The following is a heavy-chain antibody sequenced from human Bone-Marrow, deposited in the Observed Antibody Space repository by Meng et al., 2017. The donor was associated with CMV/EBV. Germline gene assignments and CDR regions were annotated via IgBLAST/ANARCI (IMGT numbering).Heavy chain of an antibody. CDR2: INSDGSST. CDR1: GFTFSSYW. J-gene: IGHJ4*02. V-gene: IGHV3-74*01. D-gene: IGHD1-26*01. Sequence: ASGFTFSSYWMHWVRQAPGKGLVWVSRINSDGSSTSYADSVKGRFTISRDNAKNTLYLQMNSLRAEDTAVYYCARTRIVGASTDFDYWGQGTLVTVSS. CDR3: ARTRIVGASTDFDY.